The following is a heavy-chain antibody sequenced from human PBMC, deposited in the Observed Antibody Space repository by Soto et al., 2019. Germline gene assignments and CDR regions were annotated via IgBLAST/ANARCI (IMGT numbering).Heavy chain of an antibody. CDR3: ARGGFGEGPTYGMDV. CDR2: IIPIFGTA. CDR1: GGTFSSYA. J-gene: IGHJ6*02. V-gene: IGHV1-69*13. Sequence: SVKVSCKASGGTFSSYAISWVRQAPGQGLEWMGGIIPIFGTANYAQRFQGRVTITADESTSTAYMELSSLRSEDTAVYYCARGGFGEGPTYGMDVWGQGTTVTVS. D-gene: IGHD3-10*01.